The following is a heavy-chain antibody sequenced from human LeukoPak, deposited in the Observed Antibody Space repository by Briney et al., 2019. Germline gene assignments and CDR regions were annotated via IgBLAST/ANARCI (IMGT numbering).Heavy chain of an antibody. V-gene: IGHV3-30*18. CDR2: TLYDGTIT. Sequence: PGGSLRLSCAASGFTFSNFGMHWVRQAPGKGLEWLAYTLYDGTITYHADSVKGRFTISRDNSKNTLYLQMNSLRAEDTAVYYCAKSGYNRFDYWGQGTLVTVSS. CDR3: AKSGYNRFDY. J-gene: IGHJ4*02. D-gene: IGHD5-24*01. CDR1: GFTFSNFG.